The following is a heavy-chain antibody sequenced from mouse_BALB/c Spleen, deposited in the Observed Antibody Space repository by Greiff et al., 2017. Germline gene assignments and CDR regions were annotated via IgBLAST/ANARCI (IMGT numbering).Heavy chain of an antibody. D-gene: IGHD2-4*01. J-gene: IGHJ4*01. CDR2: ISSGGSYT. Sequence: EVKLMESGGGLVKPGGSLKLSCAASGFTFSSYTMSWVRQTPEKRLEWVATISSGGSYTYYPDSVKGRFTISRDNAKNTLYLQMSSLKSEDTAMYYCTRDWGITSAMDYWGQGTSVTVSS. CDR3: TRDWGITSAMDY. V-gene: IGHV5-6-4*01. CDR1: GFTFSSYT.